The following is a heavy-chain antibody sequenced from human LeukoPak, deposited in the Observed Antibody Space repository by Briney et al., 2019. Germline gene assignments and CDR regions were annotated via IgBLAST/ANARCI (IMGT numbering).Heavy chain of an antibody. Sequence: ASVKVSCKASGYTFTGYYIHWVRQAPGQGLEWMGWINPNSGGTNYAQKFQGRVTMTRDTSITTAYMNLSRLRSDDTAVYYCARGGWDYYDSRGYFYFDYWGQGTLVTVSS. CDR3: ARGGWDYYDSRGYFYFDY. V-gene: IGHV1-2*02. J-gene: IGHJ4*02. CDR2: INPNSGGT. CDR1: GYTFTGYY. D-gene: IGHD3-22*01.